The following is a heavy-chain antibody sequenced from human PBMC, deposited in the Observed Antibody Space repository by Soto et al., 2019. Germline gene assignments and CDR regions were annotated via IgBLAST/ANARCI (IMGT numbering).Heavy chain of an antibody. CDR3: ARDTGGSYDY. V-gene: IGHV3-72*01. Sequence: EVQLMESGGGLVQPGGSLRLSCAASEFIFSDYYMDWVRQVPGKGLEWVGRTRNKVNSFSAEYAASVKGRFSIYRDASKDSMYLQMNSLKSDDTAVYYCARDTGGSYDYWGQGALVTVSS. D-gene: IGHD3-16*01. J-gene: IGHJ4*02. CDR1: EFIFSDYY. CDR2: TRNKVNSFSA.